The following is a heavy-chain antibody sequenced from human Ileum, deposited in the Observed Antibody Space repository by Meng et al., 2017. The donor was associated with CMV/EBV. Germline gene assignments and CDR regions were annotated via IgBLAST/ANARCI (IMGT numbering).Heavy chain of an antibody. CDR2: IAAYNGNT. CDR1: GYNFLSYG. Sequence: VQLVQSGVDVKKPGASMKVSCKTSGYNFLSYGITWVRQVPGQGLEWMGWIAAYNGNTNSAQKFQDRINMTIEKTTSTAYMELRGLRSDDTAVYYCARVLGSYDFTFDPWGQGTLVTVSS. CDR3: ARVLGSYDFTFDP. J-gene: IGHJ5*02. V-gene: IGHV1-18*01. D-gene: IGHD3-3*01.